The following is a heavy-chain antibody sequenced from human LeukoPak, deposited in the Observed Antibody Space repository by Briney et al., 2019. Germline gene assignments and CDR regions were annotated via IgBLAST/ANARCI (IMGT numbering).Heavy chain of an antibody. V-gene: IGHV3-21*01. D-gene: IGHD3-10*01. CDR2: ISSSSSYI. CDR3: ARDSGAGGYYYYNMDV. J-gene: IGHJ6*03. CDR1: GFTFSTYS. Sequence: PGGSLRLSCAASGFTFSTYSMSWVRQAPGKGVEGVSSISSSSSYIYYADSVKGRFTISRDNVKNSLYLQMSSLRAEDTAVYYCARDSGAGGYYYYNMDVWGEGTTVTVSS.